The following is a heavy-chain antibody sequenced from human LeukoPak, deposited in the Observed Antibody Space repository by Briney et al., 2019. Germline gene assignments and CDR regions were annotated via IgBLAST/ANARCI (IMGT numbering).Heavy chain of an antibody. V-gene: IGHV1-46*01. CDR1: GYTFTSYY. CDR2: INPSGGST. J-gene: IGHJ4*02. Sequence: GASVKVSCKASGYTFTSYYMHWARQAPGQGLEWMGIINPSGGSTSYAQKFQGRVTMTRDTSTSTVYMELSSLRSEDTAVYYCAGSLTGYYIIDYWGQGTLVTVSS. D-gene: IGHD3-9*01. CDR3: AGSLTGYYIIDY.